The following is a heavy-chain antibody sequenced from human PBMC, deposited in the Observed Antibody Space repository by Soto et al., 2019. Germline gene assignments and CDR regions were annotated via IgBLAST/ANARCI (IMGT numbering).Heavy chain of an antibody. V-gene: IGHV3-30*18. CDR2: ISYDGSNK. Sequence: QVQLLESGGGVVQPGRSLRLSCAASGFTFSSYGMHWVRQAPGKGLEWVAVISYDGSNKYYADSVKGRFTISRDNSKNTLYLQMNSLRAEDTAVYYCAKDRAATKGNTNYYYYYGMDVWGQGTTVTVSS. CDR3: AKDRAATKGNTNYYYYYGMDV. D-gene: IGHD6-25*01. J-gene: IGHJ6*02. CDR1: GFTFSSYG.